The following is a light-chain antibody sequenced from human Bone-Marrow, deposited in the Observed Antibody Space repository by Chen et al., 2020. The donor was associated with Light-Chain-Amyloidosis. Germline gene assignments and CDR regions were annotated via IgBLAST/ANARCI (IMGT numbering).Light chain of an antibody. J-gene: IGLJ2*01. Sequence: SYELTQPPSVSVSPGQTARITCSGDDLPTKYAYWYQQKPGQAPVLVIHRDTERPSGISERFSGSSSGTTATLTISGVQAEDEAEYRCQSADSSGTDEVIFGGGTKLTVL. V-gene: IGLV3-25*03. CDR2: RDT. CDR3: QSADSSGTDEVI. CDR1: DLPTKY.